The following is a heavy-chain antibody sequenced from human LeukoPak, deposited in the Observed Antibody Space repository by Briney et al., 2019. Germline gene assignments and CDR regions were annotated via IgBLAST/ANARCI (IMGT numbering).Heavy chain of an antibody. CDR3: ARGGGDGLFDY. V-gene: IGHV4-59*01. CDR2: IYYTEST. J-gene: IGHJ4*02. Sequence: SETLSLTCTVSGVSISSYYWSWIRQPPGKGLEWIGYIYYTESTTYNPSLKSRVTIPVDTPKNQFSLKLRSVTAAHTAVYYCARGGGDGLFDYWGQGTLVTVSS. CDR1: GVSISSYY. D-gene: IGHD2-21*02.